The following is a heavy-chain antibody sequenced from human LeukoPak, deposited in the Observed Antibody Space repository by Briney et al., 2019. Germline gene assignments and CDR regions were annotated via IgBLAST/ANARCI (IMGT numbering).Heavy chain of an antibody. D-gene: IGHD6-13*01. CDR3: ARGGGIAEDY. V-gene: IGHV4-38-2*02. Sequence: PSETLSLTCTVSGYSISSGYYWGWIRQPPGKGLEWIGSIYHSGSTYYNPSLKSRVTISVDKSKNQFSLKLSSVTAADTAVYYCARGGGIAEDYWGQGTLVTVSS. J-gene: IGHJ4*02. CDR1: GYSISSGYY. CDR2: IYHSGST.